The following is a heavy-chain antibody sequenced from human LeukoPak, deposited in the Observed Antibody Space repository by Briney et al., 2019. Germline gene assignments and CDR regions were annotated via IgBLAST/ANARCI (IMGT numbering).Heavy chain of an antibody. D-gene: IGHD6-13*01. CDR1: GFTFRRYG. CDR2: ITASGGSI. V-gene: IGHV3-23*01. Sequence: GGTLRLSCAASGFTFRRYGMNWVRQAPGKGLEWVSGITASGGSIYYADSVKGRFSISRDNSKDTLFLQMNSLRAEDTAVYYCATSTGYSSSWQPPNDYWGQGTLVTVSS. J-gene: IGHJ4*02. CDR3: ATSTGYSSSWQPPNDY.